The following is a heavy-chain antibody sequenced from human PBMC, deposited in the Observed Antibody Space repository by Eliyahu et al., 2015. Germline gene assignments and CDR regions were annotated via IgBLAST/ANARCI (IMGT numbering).Heavy chain of an antibody. D-gene: IGHD6-19*01. J-gene: IGHJ6*02. CDR3: ARLSIRYSSGWSPTIPYYYYYYGMDV. Sequence: QLQLQESGPGLVXPSETLSLTCTVSGGSXSSSSYYWGWXRXPPGKGLEWIGSXYYSGSTYYNPSLKSRVTISVDTXKNQFSLKLSSVTATDTAVYYCARLSIRYSSGWSPTIPYYYYYYGMDVWGQGTTVTVSS. CDR2: XYYSGST. V-gene: IGHV4-39*01. CDR1: GGSXSSSSYY.